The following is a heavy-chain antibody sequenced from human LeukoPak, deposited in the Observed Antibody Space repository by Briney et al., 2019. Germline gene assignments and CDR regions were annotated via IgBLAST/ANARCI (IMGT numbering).Heavy chain of an antibody. CDR3: AREWGMVRDVSFDH. J-gene: IGHJ4*02. D-gene: IGHD3-10*01. CDR2: IYYSGST. CDR1: GGSISSSSYY. V-gene: IGHV4-39*07. Sequence: PSETLSLTCTVSGGSISSSSYYWGWIRQPPGKGLEWTGSIYYSGSTYHNPSLKSRVTISVDTSKNQFSLKLSSVTAADTAVYYCAREWGMVRDVSFDHWGQGTLVPLSS.